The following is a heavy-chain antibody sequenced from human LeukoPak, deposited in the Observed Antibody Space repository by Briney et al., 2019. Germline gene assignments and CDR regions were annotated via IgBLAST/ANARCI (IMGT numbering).Heavy chain of an antibody. CDR1: GYNFASYW. V-gene: IGHV5-51*01. CDR3: ARRVGSSGWSY. J-gene: IGHJ4*02. Sequence: GESLKISCMGSGYNFASYWIAWVRQMPGKGLEWMGIIYPSDSDTRYSPSFQGQVTISADKSITTAYLQWSSLKASDTAMYYCARRVGSSGWSYWGQGTLVTVSS. CDR2: IYPSDSDT. D-gene: IGHD6-19*01.